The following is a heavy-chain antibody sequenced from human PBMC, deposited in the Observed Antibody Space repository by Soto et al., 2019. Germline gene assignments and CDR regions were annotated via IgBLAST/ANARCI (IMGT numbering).Heavy chain of an antibody. J-gene: IGHJ4*02. CDR1: GGSISSGGYY. Sequence: QVQLQESGPGLVKPSQTLSLTCTVSGGSISSGGYYWSWIRQHAGKGLEWIGYIYYSGSTYYNTSVKSQVTISVDTSKNQFSLKLSSVTAADTAVYYCVRWGSENDGSGYYYGGAFDCWGQGTLVTVS. D-gene: IGHD3-22*01. V-gene: IGHV4-31*01. CDR3: VRWGSENDGSGYYYGGAFDC. CDR2: IYYSGST.